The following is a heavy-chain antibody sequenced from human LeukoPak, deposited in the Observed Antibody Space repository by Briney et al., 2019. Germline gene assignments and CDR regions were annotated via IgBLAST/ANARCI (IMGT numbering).Heavy chain of an antibody. CDR3: ARQLTAYDGGY. CDR2: ISSSSSTI. V-gene: IGHV3-48*01. CDR1: RFTFNSYG. J-gene: IGHJ4*02. Sequence: GGSLRLSCAASRFTFNSYGMNWVRQAPGKGLEWVSYISSSSSTIYYADSVKGRFTISRDNAKSSLYLQMNSLRADDTAVYYRARQLTAYDGGYWGQGTLVTVSS. D-gene: IGHD1-14*01.